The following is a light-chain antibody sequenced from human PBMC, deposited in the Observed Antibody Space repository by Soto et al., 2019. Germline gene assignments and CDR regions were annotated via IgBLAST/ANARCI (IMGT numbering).Light chain of an antibody. CDR1: QSVSSSY. J-gene: IGKJ1*01. Sequence: EIVLTQSPGTLSLSPGESTTLSCWASQSVSSSYLAWYQQKTGQPPRLLVYGASSRATGTPARFSGSGSGTDFTLTISRLEPEDFAVYYCQQYGSSGTFGQGTKVDIK. CDR3: QQYGSSGT. CDR2: GAS. V-gene: IGKV3-20*01.